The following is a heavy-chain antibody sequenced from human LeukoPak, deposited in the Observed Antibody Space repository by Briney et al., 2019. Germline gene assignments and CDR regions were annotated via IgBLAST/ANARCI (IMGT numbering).Heavy chain of an antibody. CDR1: GYSISSGYY. Sequence: SETLSLTCAVSGYSISSGYYWGWIRQPPGKGLEWIGSIYHSGSTHYNPSLKSRVTISVDTSKNQFSLKLSSVTAADTAVYYCARHSPNWGINYWGQGTLVTVSS. CDR2: IYHSGST. D-gene: IGHD7-27*01. V-gene: IGHV4-38-2*01. J-gene: IGHJ4*02. CDR3: ARHSPNWGINY.